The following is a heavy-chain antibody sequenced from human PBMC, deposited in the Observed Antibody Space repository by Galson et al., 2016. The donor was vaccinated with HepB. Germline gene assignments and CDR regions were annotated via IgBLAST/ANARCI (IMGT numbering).Heavy chain of an antibody. Sequence: SLRLSCAASGFTFSSYGIHWVRQAPGKGLEWVAVIWYDGSDTYYADSVKGRFTISRDNSKNTLNLQMNSLRAEDTAGYYCVRDVGRMVEGSGMDVWGQGTTVTVSS. V-gene: IGHV3-33*01. J-gene: IGHJ6*02. CDR1: GFTFSSYG. CDR3: VRDVGRMVEGSGMDV. CDR2: IWYDGSDT. D-gene: IGHD2-15*01.